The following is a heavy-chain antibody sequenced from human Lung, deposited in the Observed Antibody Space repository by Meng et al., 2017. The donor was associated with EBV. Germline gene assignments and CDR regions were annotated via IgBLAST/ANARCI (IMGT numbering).Heavy chain of an antibody. CDR1: GGSISSGDYY. Sequence: QLADSRPGLVKPSGTLSLTCTVSGGSISSGDYYWSWIRQPPGKGLEWIGYIYYSGSTYYNPSLKSRVTISVDTSKNQFSLKLSSVTAADTAVYYCAREWCSGGSCYPDYWGQGTLVTVSS. V-gene: IGHV4-30-4*01. CDR2: IYYSGST. D-gene: IGHD2-15*01. CDR3: AREWCSGGSCYPDY. J-gene: IGHJ4*02.